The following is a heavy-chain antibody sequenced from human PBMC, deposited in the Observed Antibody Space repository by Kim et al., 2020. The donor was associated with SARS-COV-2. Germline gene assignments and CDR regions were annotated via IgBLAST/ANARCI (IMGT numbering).Heavy chain of an antibody. CDR1: GGSFSGYY. CDR2: INHSGST. D-gene: IGHD1-26*01. V-gene: IGHV4-34*01. J-gene: IGHJ5*02. CDR3: ARSWGGPDSGSYDHRGDNSWFDP. Sequence: SETLSLTCAVYGGSFSGYYWSWIRQPPGKGLEWIGEINHSGSTNYNPSLKSRVTISVDTSKNQFSLKLSSVTAADTAVYYCARSWGGPDSGSYDHRGDNSWFDPWGQGTLVTVSS.